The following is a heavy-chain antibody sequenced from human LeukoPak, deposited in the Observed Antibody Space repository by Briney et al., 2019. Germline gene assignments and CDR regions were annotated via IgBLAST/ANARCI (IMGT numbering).Heavy chain of an antibody. J-gene: IGHJ4*02. CDR3: ARDFSWELQGEVY. CDR1: GFTFSSHD. Sequence: GGSLRLSCAASGFTFSSHDMNWVRQAPGKGLEWVSSITTATSSYIYYADSVKGRFTISRDDAKNSLYLQMNSLRAEDTAVYYCARDFSWELQGEVYWGQGTLVTVSS. V-gene: IGHV3-21*01. D-gene: IGHD1-26*01. CDR2: ITTATSSYI.